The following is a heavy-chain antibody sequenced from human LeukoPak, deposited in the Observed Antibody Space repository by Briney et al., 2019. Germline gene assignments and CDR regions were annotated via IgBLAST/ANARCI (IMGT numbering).Heavy chain of an antibody. CDR3: ARDRSAGGDGWTDY. CDR1: GGSISNYY. CDR2: IFSNGDT. D-gene: IGHD5-24*01. J-gene: IGHJ4*02. Sequence: SETLSLTCTVSGGSISNYYWNWIRQPPGKGLEWIGYIFSNGDTIYNPPLKSRVTISVDRSKNQFSLKLSSVTAADTAVYYCARDRSAGGDGWTDYWGQGTLVTVSS. V-gene: IGHV4-59*12.